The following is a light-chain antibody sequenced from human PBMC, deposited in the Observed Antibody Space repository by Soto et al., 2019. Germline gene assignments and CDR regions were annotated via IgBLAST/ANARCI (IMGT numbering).Light chain of an antibody. CDR2: AAS. V-gene: IGKV1-6*01. CDR3: LQAYSYPLT. J-gene: IGKJ4*01. CDR1: QGIRDD. Sequence: ALQMTQSPSSLSASVGDRVTITCRASQGIRDDLGWYQQRPGKAPKLLIYAASSLQTGVRSRFSGSGSGTDFTLTISSLQPEDFATYFCLQAYSYPLTFGGGTKVEIK.